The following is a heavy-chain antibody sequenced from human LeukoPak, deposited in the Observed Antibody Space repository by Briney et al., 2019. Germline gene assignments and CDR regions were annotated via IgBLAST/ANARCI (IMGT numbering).Heavy chain of an antibody. D-gene: IGHD3-16*01. J-gene: IGHJ4*02. CDR2: IYHTGST. CDR1: GYSISSAYY. CDR3: ARDKMGGADY. V-gene: IGHV4-38-2*02. Sequence: SETLSLTCAVSGYSISSAYYWGWMRPPPGKGLEWIGSIYHTGSTYYNPSLKSRVTISRDTSKNQFSLKLSSVTAADTAVYHCARDKMGGADYWGQGTLVTVSS.